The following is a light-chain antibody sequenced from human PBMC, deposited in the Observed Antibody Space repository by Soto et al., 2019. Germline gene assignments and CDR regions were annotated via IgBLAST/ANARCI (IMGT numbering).Light chain of an antibody. CDR1: NSNIGNNK. J-gene: IGLJ1*01. Sequence: QSVLTQPPSASGTPGQRVTISCSGSNSNIGNNKVSWYQQLPGTAPKLLIHTSDQRPSGVPDRFSGSKSGTSASLAISGLQSEDEADYYCATWDDSLYGYVFGAGTKLTVL. CDR3: ATWDDSLYGYV. V-gene: IGLV1-44*01. CDR2: TSD.